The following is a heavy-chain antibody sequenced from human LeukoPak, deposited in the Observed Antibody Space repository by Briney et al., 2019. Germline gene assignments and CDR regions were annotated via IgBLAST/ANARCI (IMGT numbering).Heavy chain of an antibody. J-gene: IGHJ4*02. CDR2: IRYDGSNK. CDR3: ANSRAGDGDPFKYYFDY. D-gene: IGHD4-17*01. CDR1: GFTFSSYG. Sequence: GGSLRLSCAASGFTFSSYGMHWVRQAPGKGLEWVAFIRYDGSNKYYADSVKGRFTISRDNSKNTLYLQMNSLRAEDTAVYYCANSRAGDGDPFKYYFDYWGQGTLVTVSS. V-gene: IGHV3-30*02.